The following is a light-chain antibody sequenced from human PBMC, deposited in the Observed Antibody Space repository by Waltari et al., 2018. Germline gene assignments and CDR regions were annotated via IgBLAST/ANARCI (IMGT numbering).Light chain of an antibody. J-gene: IGLJ2*01. CDR2: KDT. CDR1: ALPRLY. CDR3: QSADTDFANHVL. V-gene: IGLV3-25*03. Sequence: SYDLTQPPSVSVSPGQTARITFSGNALPRLYSYWYQQKPGQAPLLLIYKDTQRASGIPERFSGSSSGTTVTLTISGVQAEDEADYYCQSADTDFANHVLFGGGTQLTVL.